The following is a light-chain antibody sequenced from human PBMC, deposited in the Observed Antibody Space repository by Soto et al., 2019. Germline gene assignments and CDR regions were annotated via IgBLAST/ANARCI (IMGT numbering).Light chain of an antibody. Sequence: QSALTQPASVSGSPGQSITISCTGTSSDVGGYNYVSWYQQHPGKAPKLMIYEVSYRPSGVSNRFSGSKSGNTASLTISGLQAGDEADYYCSSYTSSSTVVFGGGTKVTVL. CDR1: SSDVGGYNY. V-gene: IGLV2-14*01. CDR3: SSYTSSSTVV. J-gene: IGLJ2*01. CDR2: EVS.